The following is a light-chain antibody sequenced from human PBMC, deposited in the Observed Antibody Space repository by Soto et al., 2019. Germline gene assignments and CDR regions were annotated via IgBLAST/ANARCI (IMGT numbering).Light chain of an antibody. V-gene: IGLV2-14*03. CDR1: GSYVGGYNY. Sequence: QSALTQPASVSGSPGQSITISCTGTGSYVGGYNYVSWYQQHPGKAPKLLIYDVTNRPSGVSHRFSGSKSGNTASLSISGLQAEDEDDYYCSSYTTSSTAVFGGGTKLTVL. CDR2: DVT. J-gene: IGLJ2*01. CDR3: SSYTTSSTAV.